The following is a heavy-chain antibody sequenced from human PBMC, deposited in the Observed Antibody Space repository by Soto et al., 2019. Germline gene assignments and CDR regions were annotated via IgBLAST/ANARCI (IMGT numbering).Heavy chain of an antibody. V-gene: IGHV1-18*01. Sequence: QVQLVQSGAEVKKPGASVKVSCKASGYTFTSYGISWVRQAPGQGLEWMGWSSAYSGNTNYAQKLQSRVTMTTDTSTSTAYMELRRLRSDDTAVYYCARDKGAYCGGDCYSTWFDPWGQGTLVTVSS. CDR3: ARDKGAYCGGDCYSTWFDP. CDR2: SSAYSGNT. J-gene: IGHJ5*02. CDR1: GYTFTSYG. D-gene: IGHD2-21*02.